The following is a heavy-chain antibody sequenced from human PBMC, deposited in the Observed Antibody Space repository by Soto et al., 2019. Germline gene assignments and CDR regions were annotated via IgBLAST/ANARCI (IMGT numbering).Heavy chain of an antibody. V-gene: IGHV4-34*01. J-gene: IGHJ6*02. CDR1: GGSFSGYY. D-gene: IGHD3-3*01. CDR3: ARGRYYDFWSGYPVYGMDV. CDR2: INHSGST. Sequence: SETLSITCAVYGGSFSGYYWSWIRQPPGKGLEWIGEINHSGSTNYNPSLKSRVTISVDTSKNQFSLKLSSVTAADTAVYYCARGRYYDFWSGYPVYGMDVWGQGTTVTVSS.